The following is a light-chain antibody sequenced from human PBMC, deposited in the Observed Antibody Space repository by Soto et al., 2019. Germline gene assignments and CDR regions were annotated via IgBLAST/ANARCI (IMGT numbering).Light chain of an antibody. J-gene: IGKJ1*01. CDR2: CAS. CDR1: QSVSSN. V-gene: IGKV3-15*01. CDR3: HQYNNWPPET. Sequence: EIVMTQSPATLSVSPGERATLSCRASQSVSSNLAWYQQKPGQAPSLLIYCASTRATASPARLIGSGSGREFTLTISSMQSEDVAVYYCHQYNNWPPETFGQGTKVEIK.